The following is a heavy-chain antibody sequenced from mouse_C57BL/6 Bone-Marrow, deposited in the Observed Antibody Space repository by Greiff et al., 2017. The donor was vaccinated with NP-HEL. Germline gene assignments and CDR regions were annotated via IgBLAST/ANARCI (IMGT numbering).Heavy chain of an antibody. V-gene: IGHV1-15*01. CDR2: IDPETGGT. J-gene: IGHJ4*01. CDR1: GYTFTDYE. CDR3: TRAGAMDY. Sequence: GASVTLSCKASGYTFTDYEMHWVKQTPVHGLEWIGAIDPETGGTAYNQKFKGKAILTADKSSSTAYMELRSLTSEDSAVYYCTRAGAMDYWGQGTSVTVSS.